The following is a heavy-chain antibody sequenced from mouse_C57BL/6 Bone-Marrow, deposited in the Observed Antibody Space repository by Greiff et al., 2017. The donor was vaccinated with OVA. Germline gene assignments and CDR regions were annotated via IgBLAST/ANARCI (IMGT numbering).Heavy chain of an antibody. CDR3: ARKGGFRD. CDR2: IYPGDGDT. CDR1: GYAFSSSW. V-gene: IGHV1-82*01. Sequence: VQLQQSGPELVKPGASVKISCKASGYAFSSSWMNWVKQRPGKGLEWIGRIYPGDGDTNYNGKFKGKATLTADKSTSTADMQLSSLTSEDAAVYFSARKGGFRDWGQGTLVTVSA. J-gene: IGHJ3*01.